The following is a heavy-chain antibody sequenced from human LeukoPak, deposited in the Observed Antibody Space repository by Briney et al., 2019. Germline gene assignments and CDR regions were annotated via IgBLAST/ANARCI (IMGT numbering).Heavy chain of an antibody. Sequence: SETLSLTCTVSGVSLSNHYSSWIRQPPGKGLEWIGYIYYTGNTNYNPSLKSRVTISEDTSKNQVSLELSSVTAADTAVYYCVRHSRVVAFDYWGQGNLVTVSS. D-gene: IGHD2-15*01. J-gene: IGHJ4*02. CDR3: VRHSRVVAFDY. CDR2: IYYTGNT. V-gene: IGHV4-59*08. CDR1: GVSLSNHY.